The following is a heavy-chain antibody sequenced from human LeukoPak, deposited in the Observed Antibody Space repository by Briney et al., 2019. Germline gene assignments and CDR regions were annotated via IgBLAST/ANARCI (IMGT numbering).Heavy chain of an antibody. J-gene: IGHJ3*02. V-gene: IGHV3-11*01. D-gene: IGHD3-22*01. CDR2: ISSSGSTI. Sequence: NPGGSLRLSCAASGFTFSNAWMSWVRQAPGKGLEWVSYISSSGSTIYYADSVKGRFTISRDNAKNSLYLQMNSLRAEDTAVYYCAREGNTPYYYDSSREGAFDIWGQGTMVTVSS. CDR1: GFTFSNAW. CDR3: AREGNTPYYYDSSREGAFDI.